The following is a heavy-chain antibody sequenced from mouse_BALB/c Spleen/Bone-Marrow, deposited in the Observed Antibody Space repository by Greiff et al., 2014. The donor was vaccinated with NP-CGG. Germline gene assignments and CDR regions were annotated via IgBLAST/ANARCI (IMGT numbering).Heavy chain of an antibody. Sequence: EVKWVESGAELVKPGASVKLSCTASGFNIKDTYMHWVKQRPEQGLEWIGRIDPANGDTNYDPKFQGKATLTADTSSNTAYLQLIMLTSEETAGYDFASYYCGSSTFAYWGQGTLITVSA. CDR2: IDPANGDT. D-gene: IGHD1-1*01. J-gene: IGHJ3*01. CDR1: GFNIKDTY. V-gene: IGHV14-3*02. CDR3: ASYYCGSSTFAY.